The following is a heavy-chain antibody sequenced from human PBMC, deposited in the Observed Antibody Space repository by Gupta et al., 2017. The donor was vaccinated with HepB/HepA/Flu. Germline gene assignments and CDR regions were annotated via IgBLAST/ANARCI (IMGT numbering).Heavy chain of an antibody. CDR3: ARDFGALRFLEWVNWFDP. CDR2: INAGNGNT. Sequence: QVQLVQSGAEVKKPGASVKVSCKASGYTFTSYAMHWVRQAPGQRLEWMGWINAGNGNTKYSQKFQGRVTITRDTSASTAYMELSSLRSEDTAVYYCARDFGALRFLEWVNWFDPWGQGTLVTVSS. D-gene: IGHD3-3*01. V-gene: IGHV1-3*01. J-gene: IGHJ5*02. CDR1: GYTFTSYA.